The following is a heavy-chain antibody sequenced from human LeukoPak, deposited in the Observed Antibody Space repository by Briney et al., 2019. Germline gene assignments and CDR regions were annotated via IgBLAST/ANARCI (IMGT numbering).Heavy chain of an antibody. J-gene: IGHJ3*01. CDR2: ISGSGGVT. Sequence: GGSLRLSCAASGFTFSNCAMSWVRQAPGKGLEWVSVISGSGGVTYYADSAKGRFTISRDSSKNTVYLQMNSLRADGTAVYYCAKGPAVHDAFDLWGQGTMVTVSS. CDR1: GFTFSNCA. V-gene: IGHV3-23*01. CDR3: AKGPAVHDAFDL. D-gene: IGHD3-10*01.